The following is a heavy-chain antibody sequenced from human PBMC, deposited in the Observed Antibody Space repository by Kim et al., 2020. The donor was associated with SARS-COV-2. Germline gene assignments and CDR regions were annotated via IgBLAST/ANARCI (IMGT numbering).Heavy chain of an antibody. CDR2: VDHSGTT. CDR1: GASISSSSC. J-gene: IGHJ5*02. Sequence: SETLSLTCVVSGASISSSSCWSWVRQPPGKGLEWIGEVDHSGTTSYNVSLKNRVSILVDKSKNQFSLRLTSVSAADTAVYYCARGVSIAWTLRAWFAPWG. CDR3: ARGVSIAWTLRAWFAP. D-gene: IGHD2-21*01. V-gene: IGHV4-4*02.